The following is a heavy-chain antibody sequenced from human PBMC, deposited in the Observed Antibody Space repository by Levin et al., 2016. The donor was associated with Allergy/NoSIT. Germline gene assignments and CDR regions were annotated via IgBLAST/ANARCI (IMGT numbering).Heavy chain of an antibody. Sequence: SETLSLTCTVSGGSISSYYWSWIRQPPGKGLECIGYIYYSGTTNYNPSLKSRVTISVDTSKNQFSLKMNSVTAADTAVYYCARHFPAGGGDADDYWGQGTLVTVSS. CDR2: IYYSGTT. CDR1: GGSISSYY. D-gene: IGHD4-17*01. V-gene: IGHV4-59*08. J-gene: IGHJ4*02. CDR3: ARHFPAGGGDADDY.